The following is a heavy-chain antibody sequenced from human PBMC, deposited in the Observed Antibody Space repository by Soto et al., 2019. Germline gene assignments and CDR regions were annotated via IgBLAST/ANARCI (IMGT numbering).Heavy chain of an antibody. CDR1: GGSVSSGSYY. J-gene: IGHJ6*02. Sequence: QVQLQESGPGLVKPSETLSLTCTVSGGSVSSGSYYWSWIRQPPGKGLEWIGYIYYSGSTNYNPSPKSRVTVSVDTSKNQFSLKLSSVTAADTAVYYCARDYGYSYGAYYYYSGMDVWGQGTAVTVSS. V-gene: IGHV4-61*01. CDR3: ARDYGYSYGAYYYYSGMDV. D-gene: IGHD5-18*01. CDR2: IYYSGST.